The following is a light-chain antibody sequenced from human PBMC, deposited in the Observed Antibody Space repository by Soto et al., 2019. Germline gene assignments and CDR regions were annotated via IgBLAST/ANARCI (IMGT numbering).Light chain of an antibody. J-gene: IGLJ1*01. Sequence: QSALTQPRSVSGSPGQSVTISCTGTSSDVGDYNYVSWYQHHPGKAPKLMIYDVDKRPSGVPDRFYGSKSGNTASLTISGRQAEDESDYYCCSYAGSFYVFGTGTKLTVL. CDR1: SSDVGDYNY. CDR2: DVD. V-gene: IGLV2-11*01. CDR3: CSYAGSFYV.